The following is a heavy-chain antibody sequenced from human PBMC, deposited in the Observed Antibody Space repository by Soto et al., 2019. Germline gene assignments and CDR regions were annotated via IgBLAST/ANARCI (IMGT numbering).Heavy chain of an antibody. CDR2: IYYSGST. V-gene: IGHV4-59*01. CDR1: GGSISSYY. CDR3: ARDGGGFDY. J-gene: IGHJ4*02. D-gene: IGHD3-16*01. Sequence: QVQLQESGPGLVKPSETLSLTCTVSGGSISSYYWSWIRQPPGKGLEWIGYIYYSGSTNYNPSLKSRVTISVDTSKNQFSLKLSSVTAADTAMYYCARDGGGFDYWGQGTLVTVSS.